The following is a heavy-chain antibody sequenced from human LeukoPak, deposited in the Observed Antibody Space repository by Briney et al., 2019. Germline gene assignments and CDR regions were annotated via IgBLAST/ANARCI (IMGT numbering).Heavy chain of an antibody. V-gene: IGHV4-31*03. CDR3: ATAYYYDSSGYNY. D-gene: IGHD3-22*01. Sequence: SETLSLTCTVSGGSISSGGYYWSWIRQHPGKGLEWIGYIYYSGSTYYNPSLKSRVTISVDASKNQFSLKLSSVTAADTAVYYCATAYYYDSSGYNYWGQGTLVTVSS. CDR2: IYYSGST. CDR1: GGSISSGGYY. J-gene: IGHJ4*02.